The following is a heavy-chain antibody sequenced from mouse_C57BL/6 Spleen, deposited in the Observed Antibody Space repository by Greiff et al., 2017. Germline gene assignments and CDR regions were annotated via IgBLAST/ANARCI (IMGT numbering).Heavy chain of an antibody. CDR2: IYPGCGST. D-gene: IGHD1-1*01. J-gene: IGHJ1*03. Sequence: QVQLQQPGAELVKPGASVKMSCKASGYTFTSYWITWVKQRPGQGLEWIGDIYPGCGSTNYNEKFKSKATLTVDTSSSTAYMQLSSLTSEDSAVYYCARDYYGSSYVGYFDVWGTGTTVTVSS. CDR1: GYTFTSYW. V-gene: IGHV1-55*01. CDR3: ARDYYGSSYVGYFDV.